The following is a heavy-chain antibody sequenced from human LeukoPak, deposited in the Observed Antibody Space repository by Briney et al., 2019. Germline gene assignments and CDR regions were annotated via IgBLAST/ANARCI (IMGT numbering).Heavy chain of an antibody. D-gene: IGHD2-15*01. J-gene: IGHJ4*02. CDR3: ARDKTTYCSGGSCYSDY. Sequence: ASVNVSCKASVYTFTSYGISWVRQAPGQGLEWMGWISAYNGNTNYAQKLQGRVTMTTDTSTSTAYMELRSLRSDDTAVYYCARDKTTYCSGGSCYSDYWGQGTLVTVSS. CDR1: VYTFTSYG. V-gene: IGHV1-18*01. CDR2: ISAYNGNT.